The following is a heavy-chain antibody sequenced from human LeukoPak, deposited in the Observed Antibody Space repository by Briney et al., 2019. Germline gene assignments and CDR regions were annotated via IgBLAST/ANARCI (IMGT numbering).Heavy chain of an antibody. CDR1: GYSFTSYW. D-gene: IGHD2-15*01. CDR3: ARPKTGTGYDAFDI. Sequence: PGESLKISCKGSGYSFTSYWIGWVRQMPGKGLEWMGIIYLADSDARYSPSFQGQVSFSADRSINTAYLQWSSLRASDTAMYYCARPKTGTGYDAFDIWGQGTMVTVSS. J-gene: IGHJ3*02. CDR2: IYLADSDA. V-gene: IGHV5-51*01.